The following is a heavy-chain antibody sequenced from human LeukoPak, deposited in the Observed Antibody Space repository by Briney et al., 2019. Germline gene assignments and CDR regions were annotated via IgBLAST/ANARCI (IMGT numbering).Heavy chain of an antibody. Sequence: SETLSLTCAVSGGSISGYYWSWIRQPPGKGLQWIGYIYYSGSTNYNPSLKSRVTISVDTSKNQFSLNLKSVTAADTAVYYCARGRWNFSYWGQGTLVTVSS. CDR2: IYYSGST. CDR1: GGSISGYY. CDR3: ARGRWNFSY. D-gene: IGHD4-23*01. V-gene: IGHV4-59*01. J-gene: IGHJ4*02.